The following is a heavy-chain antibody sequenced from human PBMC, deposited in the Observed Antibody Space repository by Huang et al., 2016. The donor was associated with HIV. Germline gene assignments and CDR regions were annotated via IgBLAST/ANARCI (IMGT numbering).Heavy chain of an antibody. CDR2: INKDGSDT. CDR1: GFTFDGFW. CDR3: ARDGPEYSNYLDF. J-gene: IGHJ4*02. D-gene: IGHD4-4*01. Sequence: EIQLMEAGGGLVRPGGSLRLSCGVSGFTFDGFWMSWVRQAPGKGLEWVAKINKDGSDTYYVESVRGRFTISRDNSKNSLYLQMNGLTDEDAAVYYCARDGPEYSNYLDFWGPGTLVTV. V-gene: IGHV3-7*01.